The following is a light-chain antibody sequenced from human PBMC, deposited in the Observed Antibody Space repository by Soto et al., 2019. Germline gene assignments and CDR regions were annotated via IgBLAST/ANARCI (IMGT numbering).Light chain of an antibody. CDR1: QSVSSNY. J-gene: IGKJ5*01. V-gene: IGKV3D-20*02. Sequence: IVLTQSPDTLSLSPGERATLSCRASQSVSSNYLAWYQQKLGQAPRLLIYDASRRATGIPDRFSGSGSGTDFTLTISSLEPEDFATYYCQQAKSFPVTFGQGTRLEIK. CDR2: DAS. CDR3: QQAKSFPVT.